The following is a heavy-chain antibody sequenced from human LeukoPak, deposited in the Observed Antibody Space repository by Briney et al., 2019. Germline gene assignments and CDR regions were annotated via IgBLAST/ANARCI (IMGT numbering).Heavy chain of an antibody. CDR3: VRRGGSDGWGAFDI. V-gene: IGHV3-23*01. Sequence: GGSLRLSCAASEFTFSNYVMNWVRQAPGKGLEWVSSIRQSGDITYYADSVKGRFTISRDNSKNTLSLQMNSLSREDTAIYYCVRRGGSDGWGAFDIWGQGTVVTVSS. CDR2: IRQSGDIT. CDR1: EFTFSNYV. J-gene: IGHJ3*02. D-gene: IGHD5-24*01.